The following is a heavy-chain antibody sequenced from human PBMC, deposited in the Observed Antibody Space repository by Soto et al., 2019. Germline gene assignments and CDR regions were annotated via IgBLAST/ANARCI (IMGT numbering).Heavy chain of an antibody. CDR1: GDSISNGYYT. J-gene: IGHJ4*02. CDR2: IYNSVNT. D-gene: IGHD3-10*01. Sequence: QVQLQESGPGLVEPSQTLSLTCTVSGDSISNGYYTWSWIRQPPGKDLEWIGHIYNSVNTYSNPSLKSRVTISADTSKNQLSLKLSSVTAADTAVYYCARGPSGDKVDYWGQGTLFTVSS. CDR3: ARGPSGDKVDY. V-gene: IGHV4-30-4*01.